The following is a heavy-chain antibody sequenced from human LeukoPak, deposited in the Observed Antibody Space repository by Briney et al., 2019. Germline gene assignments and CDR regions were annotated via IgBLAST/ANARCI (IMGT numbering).Heavy chain of an antibody. CDR2: IKQDGSEK. Sequence: GGSLRLSCAASGFTFSSYWMSWVRQAPGKGLEWVANIKQDGSEKYYVDSVKGRFTISRDNAKNSLYLQMNSLRAEDTAVYYCAREIWWPPSGGSCYPYWGQGTLVTVSS. J-gene: IGHJ4*02. V-gene: IGHV3-7*01. CDR1: GFTFSSYW. D-gene: IGHD2-15*01. CDR3: AREIWWPPSGGSCYPY.